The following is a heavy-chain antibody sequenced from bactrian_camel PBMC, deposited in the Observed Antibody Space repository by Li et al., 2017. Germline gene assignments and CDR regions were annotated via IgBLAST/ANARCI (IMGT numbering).Heavy chain of an antibody. Sequence: HVQLVESGGGLVQPGGSLRLSCAASGFTFSGYWVYWVRQVPGKGLEWVSSIDSEGSTTYYADSVKGRFTSSRDNDKNTVYLQMNSLKPTDTAVYVCVKSEAPSLRYWGRGTQVTVS. CDR1: GFTFSGYW. V-gene: IGHV3S6*01. CDR2: IDSEGSTT. CDR3: VKSEAPSLRY. J-gene: IGHJ4*01.